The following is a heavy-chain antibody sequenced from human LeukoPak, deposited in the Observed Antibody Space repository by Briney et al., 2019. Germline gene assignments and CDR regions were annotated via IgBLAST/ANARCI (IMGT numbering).Heavy chain of an antibody. V-gene: IGHV4-34*01. CDR2: INHSGST. Sequence: SETLSLTCAVYGGSFSGYYWSWIRQPPGKGREWIGEINHSGSTNYNPSLKSRVTISVDTSKNQFSLKLSSVTAADTAVYYCARYCSSTSCRAPYYGMDVWGKGTTVTVSS. D-gene: IGHD2-2*01. CDR3: ARYCSSTSCRAPYYGMDV. J-gene: IGHJ6*04. CDR1: GGSFSGYY.